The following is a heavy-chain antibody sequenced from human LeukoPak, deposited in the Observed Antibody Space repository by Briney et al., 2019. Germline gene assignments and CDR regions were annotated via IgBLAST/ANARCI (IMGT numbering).Heavy chain of an antibody. J-gene: IGHJ4*02. Sequence: SETLSLTCTVSGGSISSSSYYWGWIRQPPGKGLEWIGSIYYSGSTYYNPSLKSRVTISVDTSKNQFSLKLSSVHAADTAVYYCASYDSSGYGDYWGQGALVTVSS. D-gene: IGHD3-22*01. V-gene: IGHV4-39*01. CDR2: IYYSGST. CDR3: ASYDSSGYGDY. CDR1: GGSISSSSYY.